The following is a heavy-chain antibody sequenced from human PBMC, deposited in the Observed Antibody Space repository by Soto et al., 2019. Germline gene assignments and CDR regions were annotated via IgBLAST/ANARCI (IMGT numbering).Heavy chain of an antibody. CDR2: IIPIFGTA. V-gene: IGHV1-69*13. CDR3: AREGRGYYYDSSGYIDI. Sequence: GASVKVSCKASGGTFSSYAISWVRQAPGQRLEWMGGIIPIFGTANYAQKFQGRVTITADESTSTAYMELSSLRSEDTAVYYCAREGRGYYYDSSGYIDIWGQGTMVTVS. J-gene: IGHJ3*02. CDR1: GGTFSSYA. D-gene: IGHD3-22*01.